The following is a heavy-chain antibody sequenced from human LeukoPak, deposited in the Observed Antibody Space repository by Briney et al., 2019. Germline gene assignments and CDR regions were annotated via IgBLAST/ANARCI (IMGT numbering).Heavy chain of an antibody. Sequence: GGSLRLSCAASGFTFSSYWMHWVRQAPGKRLLWVSRINSDGSSTSYADSVKGRFTTSRDNAKNTLYLQMNSLRAEDTAVYYCARGEYQLLYRDYYYGMDVWGQGTTVTVSS. V-gene: IGHV3-74*01. CDR2: INSDGSST. J-gene: IGHJ6*02. D-gene: IGHD2-2*02. CDR3: ARGEYQLLYRDYYYGMDV. CDR1: GFTFSSYW.